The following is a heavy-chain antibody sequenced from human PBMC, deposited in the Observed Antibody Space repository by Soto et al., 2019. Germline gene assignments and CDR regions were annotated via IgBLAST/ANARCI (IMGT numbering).Heavy chain of an antibody. CDR1: GFTFSSYW. CDR3: ARHVAVATISWGTYGMDV. CDR2: INSDGSNT. V-gene: IGHV3-74*01. J-gene: IGHJ6*02. D-gene: IGHD5-12*01. Sequence: EVQLVESGGGLVQPGGSLRLSCAASGFTFSSYWMHWVRQAPGEGLVWVSRINSDGSNTTYADSVKGRFTTSRDNAKNTLFLQMNSLRGEDTADYYCARHVAVATISWGTYGMDVWGQGTTVTVSS.